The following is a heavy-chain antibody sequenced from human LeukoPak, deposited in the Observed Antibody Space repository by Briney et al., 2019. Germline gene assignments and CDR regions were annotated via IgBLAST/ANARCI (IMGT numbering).Heavy chain of an antibody. CDR2: IFYSGST. J-gene: IGHJ4*02. CDR1: GGSISTSNYY. V-gene: IGHV4-39*07. Sequence: SETLSLTCTVSGGSISTSNYYWGWIRQPPGKGLEWIGNIFYSGSTYYSPSLKSRVTISLDTSRNQFSLKLNSVTAADTAVYYCARDGAKSYDSSGSSFDYWGQGTLVTVSS. D-gene: IGHD3-22*01. CDR3: ARDGAKSYDSSGSSFDY.